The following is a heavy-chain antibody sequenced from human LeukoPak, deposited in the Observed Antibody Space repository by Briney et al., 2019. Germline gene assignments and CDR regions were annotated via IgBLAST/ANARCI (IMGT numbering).Heavy chain of an antibody. CDR2: IYPGDSET. D-gene: IGHD3-3*01. CDR3: ARHVGVTTEFDY. Sequence: TGESLKISCKVSGYSLTSYWIGWVRQMPGKGLEYMGIIYPGDSETRYSPSFKGQVTISADKSISTAYLQWSSLKASDTAMYYCARHVGVTTEFDYWGQGTLVTVSS. V-gene: IGHV5-51*01. CDR1: GYSLTSYW. J-gene: IGHJ4*02.